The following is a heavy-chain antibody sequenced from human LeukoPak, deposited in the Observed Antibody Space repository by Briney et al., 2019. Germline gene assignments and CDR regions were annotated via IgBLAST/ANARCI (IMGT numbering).Heavy chain of an antibody. CDR1: GGSISSHY. CDR3: ARVRFGYDSSGYYSYYYGMDV. Sequence: SETLSLTCTVSGGSISSHYWSWIRQPPGKGLGWIGYIYYSGSTNYNPSLKSRVTISVDTSKNQFSLKLSSVTAADTAVYYCARVRFGYDSSGYYSYYYGMDVWGQGTTVTVSS. D-gene: IGHD3-22*01. V-gene: IGHV4-59*11. J-gene: IGHJ6*02. CDR2: IYYSGST.